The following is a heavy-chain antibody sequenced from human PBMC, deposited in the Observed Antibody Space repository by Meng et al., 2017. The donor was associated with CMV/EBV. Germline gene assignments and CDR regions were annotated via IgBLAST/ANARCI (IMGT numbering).Heavy chain of an antibody. J-gene: IGHJ6*02. CDR3: ASGGWSGYFPPYYYYYGMDV. D-gene: IGHD3-3*01. CDR2: IYYSGIT. Sequence: SETLSLTCTVSGGSISSYYCSWIRQPPGKGLEWIGYIYYSGITNYNPSLKSRVTISVDTSKNQFSLKLSSVTAADPAVYYCASGGWSGYFPPYYYYYGMDVWGQGTTVTVSS. V-gene: IGHV4-59*01. CDR1: GGSISSYY.